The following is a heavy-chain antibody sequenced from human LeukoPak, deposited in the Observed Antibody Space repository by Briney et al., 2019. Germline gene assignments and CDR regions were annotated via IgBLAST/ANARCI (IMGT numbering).Heavy chain of an antibody. CDR1: GFTFSSYE. Sequence: GGSLRLSCAASGFTFSSYEMNWVRQAPGKGLEWVSYVSNSGSTIYYADSVKGRFTISRDNAKNSLYLQMNSLRAEDTAVYYRASPWDYGAHWGQGTLVTVSS. CDR2: VSNSGSTI. CDR3: ASPWDYGAH. D-gene: IGHD4-17*01. V-gene: IGHV3-48*03. J-gene: IGHJ4*02.